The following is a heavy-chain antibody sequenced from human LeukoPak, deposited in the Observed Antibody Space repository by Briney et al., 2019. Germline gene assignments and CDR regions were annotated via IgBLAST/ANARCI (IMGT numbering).Heavy chain of an antibody. CDR1: GGSFSGYY. J-gene: IGHJ5*01. CDR2: IYYSGST. V-gene: IGHV4-59*01. CDR3: ASSYSSGWYVS. D-gene: IGHD6-19*01. Sequence: NPSETLSLTCAVYGGSFSGYYWSWIRQPPGKGLEWIGYIYYSGSTNYNPSLKSRVTISVDTSKNQFSLKLSSVTAADTAVYYCASSYSSGWYVSWGQGTLVTVSS.